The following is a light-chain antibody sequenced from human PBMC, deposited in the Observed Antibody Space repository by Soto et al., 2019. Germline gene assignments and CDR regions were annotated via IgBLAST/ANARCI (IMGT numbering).Light chain of an antibody. CDR3: LQDYGDSWT. J-gene: IGKJ1*01. CDR1: QSISSY. CDR2: AAS. V-gene: IGKV1-39*01. Sequence: DIQMTQSPSSLSASVGDRVTITCRASQSISSYLNWYQQKPGKAPKLLIYAASNLYTGVPSRFRGSRSGTEFTLTISSLQPEDFESYYCLQDYGDSWTFGQGTKVDIK.